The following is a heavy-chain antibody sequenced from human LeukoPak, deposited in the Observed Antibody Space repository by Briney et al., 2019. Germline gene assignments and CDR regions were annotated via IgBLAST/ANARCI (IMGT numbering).Heavy chain of an antibody. CDR3: ARDTTYCGSGSYYSDAFDI. Sequence: AGGSLRLSCAASGFTFSSYWMSWVRQAPGKGLEWVANIKQDGSEKYYVDSVKGRFTISRDNAKNSLYLQMNSLRAEDTAVYYCARDTTYCGSGSYYSDAFDIWGQGTMVTVPS. CDR1: GFTFSSYW. V-gene: IGHV3-7*03. D-gene: IGHD3-10*01. J-gene: IGHJ3*02. CDR2: IKQDGSEK.